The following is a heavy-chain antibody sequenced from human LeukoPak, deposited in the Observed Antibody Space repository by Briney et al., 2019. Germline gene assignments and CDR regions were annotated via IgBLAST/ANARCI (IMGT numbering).Heavy chain of an antibody. Sequence: GGSLRLSCAASEFTFRSNAMSWVRQAPGKGLEWVAVISYDGSNKYYADSVKGRFTISRDNSKNTLYLQMNSLRAEDTAVYYCAKDFLGTYYDYVWGSYRYTGFDYWGQGTLVTVSS. CDR3: AKDFLGTYYDYVWGSYRYTGFDY. J-gene: IGHJ4*02. D-gene: IGHD3-16*02. CDR1: EFTFRSNA. CDR2: ISYDGSNK. V-gene: IGHV3-30*18.